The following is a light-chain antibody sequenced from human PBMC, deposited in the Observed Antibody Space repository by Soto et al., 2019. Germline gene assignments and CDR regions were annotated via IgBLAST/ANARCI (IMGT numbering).Light chain of an antibody. J-gene: IGKJ1*01. CDR1: QSVSSRY. CDR3: HQYASSRT. Sequence: EIVLTQSPVTLSLSPGERATLSCRASQSVSSRYFAWYQQKPGQAPRLLIYAAASRAAGIPDRFSGSGSGTDFSLTISRLEPEAVAVYYCHQYASSRTFGPGTKVE. V-gene: IGKV3-20*01. CDR2: AAA.